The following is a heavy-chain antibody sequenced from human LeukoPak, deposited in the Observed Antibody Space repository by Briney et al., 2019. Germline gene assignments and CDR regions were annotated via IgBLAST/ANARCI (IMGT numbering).Heavy chain of an antibody. Sequence: PGGSLRLSCAASGFTFTNYWMHWVRQAPGKGLVWVSRVLTDGSRITYADSVKGRFTISRDNAKNTLYLQVDSLRAEDTAVYYCARVAVGGTRAFDIWGQGTTVTVSS. CDR2: VLTDGSRI. CDR3: ARVAVGGTRAFDI. CDR1: GFTFTNYW. D-gene: IGHD6-19*01. V-gene: IGHV3-74*01. J-gene: IGHJ3*02.